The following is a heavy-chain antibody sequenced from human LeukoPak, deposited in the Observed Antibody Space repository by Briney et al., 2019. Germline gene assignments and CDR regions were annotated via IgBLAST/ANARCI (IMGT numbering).Heavy chain of an antibody. V-gene: IGHV3-7*01. J-gene: IGHJ4*02. CDR2: IKQDGREK. D-gene: IGHD4-23*01. CDR3: ARVPGVTRYFDS. Sequence: GGSLRLSCAASGFTFTFWWVSWVRQTPGKGLEGVASIKQDGREKFYADSVKGRFTISRDNAKNSLYLQVDSLRDEATAVYYCARVPGVTRYFDSWGQGSLVTVSS. CDR1: GFTFTFWW.